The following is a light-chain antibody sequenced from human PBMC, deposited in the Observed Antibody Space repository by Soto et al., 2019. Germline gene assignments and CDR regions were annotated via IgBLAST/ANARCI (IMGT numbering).Light chain of an antibody. V-gene: IGKV3-15*01. CDR1: QSVSSN. CDR2: DTS. CDR3: QQYNKWPLT. J-gene: IGKJ4*01. Sequence: EIVMTQSPATLSVSPGEGATLSCRASQSVSSNFAWYQQKPGQAPRLLIYDTSTSATGIPARFSGGGSGTEFTLPISSLQSEDFAVYFCQQYNKWPLTFGGGTKVEI.